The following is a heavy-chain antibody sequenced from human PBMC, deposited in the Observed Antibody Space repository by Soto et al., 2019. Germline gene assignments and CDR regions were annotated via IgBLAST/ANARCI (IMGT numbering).Heavy chain of an antibody. J-gene: IGHJ2*01. V-gene: IGHV1-3*01. CDR2: INAGNGNT. Sequence: QVQLVQSGAEVKEPGASVKVSCKASGYTFTNYAMHWVRQAPGQRLEWMGWINAGNGNTKYSQKFQGRVTITRDTSASTGYMELSSLRSEDTAVYYCARGGSLYWYFDLWGRGTLVTVSS. CDR1: GYTFTNYA. CDR3: ARGGSLYWYFDL. D-gene: IGHD1-26*01.